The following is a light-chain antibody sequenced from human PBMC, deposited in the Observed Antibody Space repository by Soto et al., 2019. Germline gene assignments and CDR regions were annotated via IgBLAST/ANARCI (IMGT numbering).Light chain of an antibody. CDR2: GAS. CDR1: QSVSSSY. Sequence: EIVXTXSPGXXXXXXGEXATLSCRASQSVSSSYLAWYQQKPGQAPRLLIYGASSRATGIPDRFSGSGSGTDFTLTISRLEPEDFAVYYCQQYGSSPPWTFGQGTKVEIK. CDR3: QQYGSSPPWT. V-gene: IGKV3-20*01. J-gene: IGKJ1*01.